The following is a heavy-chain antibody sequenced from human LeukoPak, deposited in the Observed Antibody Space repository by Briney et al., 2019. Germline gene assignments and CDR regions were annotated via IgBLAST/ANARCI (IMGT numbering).Heavy chain of an antibody. CDR2: INHSGST. CDR1: GGSISSRDYY. Sequence: SQTLSLTCAVSGGSISSRDYYWSWIRQPPGKGLEWIGEINHSGSTNYNPSLKSRVTISVDTSKNQFSLKLSSVTAADTAVYYCARLVRRIGGSGFDYWGQGTLVTVSS. J-gene: IGHJ4*02. CDR3: ARLVRRIGGSGFDY. D-gene: IGHD1-26*01. V-gene: IGHV4-30-2*01.